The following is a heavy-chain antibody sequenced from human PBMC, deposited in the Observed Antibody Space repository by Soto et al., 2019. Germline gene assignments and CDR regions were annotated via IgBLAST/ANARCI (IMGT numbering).Heavy chain of an antibody. J-gene: IGHJ6*02. CDR2: ISYDGSNK. CDR1: GFTFSSYG. CDR3: AKDQWSYGHYYGMDV. D-gene: IGHD5-18*01. V-gene: IGHV3-30*18. Sequence: GGSLRLSCAASGFTFSSYGMHWVRQAPGKGLEWVAVISYDGSNKYYADSVKGRFTISRDNSKNTLYLQMNSLRAEDTAVYYCAKDQWSYGHYYGMDVWGQGTTVTVSS.